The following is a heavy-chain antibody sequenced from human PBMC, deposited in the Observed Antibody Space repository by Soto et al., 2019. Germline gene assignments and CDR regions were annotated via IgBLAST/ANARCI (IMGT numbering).Heavy chain of an antibody. CDR1: GRSVSGGGYY. J-gene: IGHJ5*02. CDR2: IYHIGSP. Sequence: PSETLSLTCTVSGRSVSGGGYYWTWIRQHPGRGLEWIGYIYHIGSPYYNPSLESRVTISLDTSKNQFSLNLTSVTAADTAIYYCVRDRALDSSGHWFDTWGQGTLVTVSS. D-gene: IGHD6-19*01. V-gene: IGHV4-31*03. CDR3: VRDRALDSSGHWFDT.